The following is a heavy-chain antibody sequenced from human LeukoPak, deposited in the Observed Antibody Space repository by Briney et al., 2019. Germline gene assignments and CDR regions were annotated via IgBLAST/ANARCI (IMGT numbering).Heavy chain of an antibody. CDR2: INPNSCCR. CDR1: GYTLTDYY. J-gene: IGHJ3*02. CDR3: ARTPSFGSVAFDI. V-gene: IGHV1-2*02. Sequence: ASVTVSFKASGYTLTDYYIHRVRQAPGQGGEWMGFINPNSCCRNYAQKFQGIVTITRDTSINTAYVEVSGLRSDGTAVYYCARTPSFGSVAFDIWGQGTMVTVSS. D-gene: IGHD3-10*01.